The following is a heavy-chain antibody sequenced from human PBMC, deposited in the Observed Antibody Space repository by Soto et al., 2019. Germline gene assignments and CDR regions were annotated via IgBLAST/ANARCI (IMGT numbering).Heavy chain of an antibody. V-gene: IGHV4-38-2*01. CDR2: IDHSGST. J-gene: IGHJ4*02. CDR3: ARAHYDTQFPHDY. D-gene: IGHD3-22*01. Sequence: PSETLSLTCAVSGYSSSSDYYWGWIRQPPGKGLEWIGSIDHSGSTYYNPSLKRRVTISVDTSKNQFSLKLSSVTATDTAVYYCARAHYDTQFPHDYWGQGTLVTVSS. CDR1: GYSSSSDYY.